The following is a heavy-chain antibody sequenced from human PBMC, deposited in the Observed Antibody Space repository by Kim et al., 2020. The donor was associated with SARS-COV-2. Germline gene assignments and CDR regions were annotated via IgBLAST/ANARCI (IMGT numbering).Heavy chain of an antibody. CDR3: AVDRNSNIWSFY. Sequence: GGSLRLSCAASGFSFSNCWMSWVRQAPGKGLEWVANIKEDGSEMYYVDSVKGRFTISRDNAKNSLYLQMNSLRDEDTAVYYCAVDRNSNIWSFYWGQGTRVPVPS. J-gene: IGHJ4*02. V-gene: IGHV3-7*03. CDR2: IKEDGSEM. CDR1: GFSFSNCW. D-gene: IGHD6-13*01.